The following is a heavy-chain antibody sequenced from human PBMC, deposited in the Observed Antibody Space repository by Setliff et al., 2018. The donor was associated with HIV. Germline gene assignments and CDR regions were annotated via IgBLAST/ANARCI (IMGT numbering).Heavy chain of an antibody. J-gene: IGHJ5*02. Sequence: PSETLSLTCTVSGGSISSYYWSWIRQPAGKALEWIGRIYTSGSTNYNPSLKSRVTMSVDTSRNQFSLRLTSVTAEDTAVYYCARDRHYSGLGSYGPWGPGTLVTVSS. V-gene: IGHV4-4*07. CDR3: ARDRHYSGLGSYGP. CDR1: GGSISSYY. D-gene: IGHD3-10*01. CDR2: IYTSGST.